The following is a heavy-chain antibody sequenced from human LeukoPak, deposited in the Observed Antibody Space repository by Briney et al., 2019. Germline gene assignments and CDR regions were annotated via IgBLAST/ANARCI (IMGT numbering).Heavy chain of an antibody. Sequence: SETLSLTCTVSGGSISSYYGSWIRRPGGEGREWIGRIYTSGSTKYKPSVKGRVTMSVDTSKNQFSLKLSSVTAADTAVYYCARELVIDSNWFDPWGQGTLVTVSS. CDR1: GGSISSYY. V-gene: IGHV4-4*07. CDR2: IYTSGST. CDR3: ARELVIDSNWFDP. D-gene: IGHD2-8*02. J-gene: IGHJ5*02.